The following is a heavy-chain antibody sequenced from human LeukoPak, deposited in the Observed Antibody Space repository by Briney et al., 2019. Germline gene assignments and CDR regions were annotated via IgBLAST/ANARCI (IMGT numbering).Heavy chain of an antibody. CDR2: ISSSSYI. D-gene: IGHD3-22*01. V-gene: IGHV3-21*01. Sequence: GGSLRLSCAASGFTFSSYSMNWVRQAPGKGLEWVSSISSSSYIYYADSVKGRFTISRDNAKNSLYLQLNSLRVKDTAVYYCARVRDDTNEGYPDYWGQGTLVTVSS. CDR1: GFTFSSYS. J-gene: IGHJ4*02. CDR3: ARVRDDTNEGYPDY.